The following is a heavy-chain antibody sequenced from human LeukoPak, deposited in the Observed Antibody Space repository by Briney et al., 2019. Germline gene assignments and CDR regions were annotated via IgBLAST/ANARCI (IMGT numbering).Heavy chain of an antibody. J-gene: IGHJ6*02. Sequence: SETLSLTCTVSGGSISSSSYYWGWIRQPPGKGLEWIGSIYYSGSTYYNPSLKSRVTISVDTSKNQFSLKLSSVTAADTAVYYCARHVYSSSWPTVASYYYYYYGMDVWGQGTTVTVSS. CDR3: ARHVYSSSWPTVASYYYYYYGMDV. D-gene: IGHD6-13*01. CDR1: GGSISSSSYY. V-gene: IGHV4-39*01. CDR2: IYYSGST.